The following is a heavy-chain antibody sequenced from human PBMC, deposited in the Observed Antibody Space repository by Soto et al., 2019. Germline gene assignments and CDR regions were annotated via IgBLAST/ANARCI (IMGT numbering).Heavy chain of an antibody. CDR2: IIPILGIA. CDR3: ARGLPGYDFWSGPYYYYMDV. Sequence: VASVKVSCKASGGTFSSYTISWVRQAPGQGLEWMGRIIPILGIANYAQKFQGRVTITADKSTSTAYMELSSLRSEDTAVYYCARGLPGYDFWSGPYYYYMDVWGKGTTVTVSS. V-gene: IGHV1-69*02. J-gene: IGHJ6*03. D-gene: IGHD3-3*01. CDR1: GGTFSSYT.